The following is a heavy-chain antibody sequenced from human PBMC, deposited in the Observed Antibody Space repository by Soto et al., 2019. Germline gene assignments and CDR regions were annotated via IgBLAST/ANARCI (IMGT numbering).Heavy chain of an antibody. D-gene: IGHD2-21*02. CDR2: ISVYDGNT. CDR1: GYAFTSYG. CDR3: ARAPKEKGTVVTRYALDI. Sequence: QVQLVQSGAEVKKPGASVKVSCKAAGYAFTSYGISWVRQSPGQGLEWMGWISVYDGNTNYAQKLQGRVTMTTDTSTSTAYMELRSLRADDTAVYYCARAPKEKGTVVTRYALDIWGQGTMVTVSS. J-gene: IGHJ3*02. V-gene: IGHV1-18*04.